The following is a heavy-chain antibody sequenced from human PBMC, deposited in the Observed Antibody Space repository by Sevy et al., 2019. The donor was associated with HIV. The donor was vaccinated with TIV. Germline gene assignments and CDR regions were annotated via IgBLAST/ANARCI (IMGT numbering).Heavy chain of an antibody. J-gene: IGHJ4*02. CDR3: AKGHRYCSSTSCYLNNYFDY. Sequence: GGSLRLSCAASGFTFSSYGMHWVRQAPGRGLEWVAVISYDGSNKYYADSVKGRFTISRDNSKNTLYLQMNSLRAEDTAVYYCAKGHRYCSSTSCYLNNYFDYWGQRTLVTVSS. D-gene: IGHD2-2*01. CDR2: ISYDGSNK. V-gene: IGHV3-30*18. CDR1: GFTFSSYG.